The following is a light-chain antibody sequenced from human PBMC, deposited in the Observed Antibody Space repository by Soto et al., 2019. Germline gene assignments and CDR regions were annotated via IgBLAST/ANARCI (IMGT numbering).Light chain of an antibody. V-gene: IGLV2-14*03. CDR1: SSDVGGYDY. Sequence: QSALTQPASVSGSHGQPITISCTGTSSDVGGYDYVSWYQQHPGKFPKLLIYDVTDRPSGVSDRFSGSKSGNTASLTISGLQAEDEADYYCSSYTVTSTRVFGGGTKLTFL. CDR3: SSYTVTSTRV. J-gene: IGLJ2*01. CDR2: DVT.